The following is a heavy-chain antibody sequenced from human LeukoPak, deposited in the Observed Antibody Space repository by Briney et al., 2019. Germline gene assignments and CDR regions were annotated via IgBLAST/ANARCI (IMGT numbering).Heavy chain of an antibody. Sequence: GGSLRLSCSASGFTFSGYAMHWVRQAPGKGLEFVSAVTSDGGSTYYTDSMKGRFTVSRDNSKNTLYLQMTGLRAEDTAVYYCVKGRPTIWNAFDYWGQGALVTVSS. V-gene: IGHV3-64D*09. CDR1: GFTFSGYA. CDR3: VKGRPTIWNAFDY. CDR2: VTSDGGST. D-gene: IGHD1-1*01. J-gene: IGHJ4*02.